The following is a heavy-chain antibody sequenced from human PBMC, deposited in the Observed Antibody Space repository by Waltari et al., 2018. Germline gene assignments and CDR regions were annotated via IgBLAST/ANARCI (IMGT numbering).Heavy chain of an antibody. Sequence: QVQLQQWGAGLLKPSETLSLTCAVYGGSFSGYYWSWIRQPPGKGLEWIGEINHSGSTNYNPSPKSRVTISVDTSKNQFSLKLSSVTAADTAVYYCARAGRGYSGYVDYWGQGTLVTVSS. J-gene: IGHJ4*02. CDR1: GGSFSGYY. CDR2: INHSGST. V-gene: IGHV4-34*01. D-gene: IGHD5-12*01. CDR3: ARAGRGYSGYVDY.